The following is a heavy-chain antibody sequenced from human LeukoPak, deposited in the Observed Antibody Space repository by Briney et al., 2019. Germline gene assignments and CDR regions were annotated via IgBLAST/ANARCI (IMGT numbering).Heavy chain of an antibody. J-gene: IGHJ4*02. V-gene: IGHV3-7*01. CDR2: IKQDGSEI. D-gene: IGHD3-10*01. CDR1: GFTFSGYW. CDR3: ARDLSRSFSVIRGLIQHREFDF. Sequence: GGSLRLSCVASGFTFSGYWMSWVRQAPGKGPEWVANIKQDGSEIYYVDSVKGRFTISKDNAKNSLYLQMNSLRAEDTAVYYCARDLSRSFSVIRGLIQHREFDFWGRGTLVTVSS.